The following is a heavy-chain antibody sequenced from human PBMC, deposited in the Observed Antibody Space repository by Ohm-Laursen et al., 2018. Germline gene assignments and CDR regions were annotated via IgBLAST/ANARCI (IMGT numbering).Heavy chain of an antibody. V-gene: IGHV3-48*03. CDR1: GFTFSSYE. J-gene: IGHJ4*02. CDR3: ARDPVRGLTDY. D-gene: IGHD3-16*01. Sequence: SLRLSCAASGFTFSSYEMNWVRQAPGKGLEWVSYISSSGSTIHYADSVKGRLTISRDNAKNSLYLQMNSLRAEDTAVYHCARDPVRGLTDYWGQGTLVTVSS. CDR2: ISSSGSTI.